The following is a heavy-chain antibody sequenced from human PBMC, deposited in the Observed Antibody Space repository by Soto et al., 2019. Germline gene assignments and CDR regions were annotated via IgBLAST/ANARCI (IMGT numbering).Heavy chain of an antibody. CDR2: SRDKANSFST. J-gene: IGHJ3*01. V-gene: IGHV3-72*01. Sequence: EVKLVESGGGLVQPGGSLRLSCAVSGFTLSDYYIDWVRQAPGKGLEWLARSRDKANSFSTDYAASVKGRLSISRDDSESSVLLKMNSLRTEDTALYYCARTKSYGAYDVWGQGTVVIVSS. CDR1: GFTLSDYY. CDR3: ARTKSYGAYDV. D-gene: IGHD3-10*01.